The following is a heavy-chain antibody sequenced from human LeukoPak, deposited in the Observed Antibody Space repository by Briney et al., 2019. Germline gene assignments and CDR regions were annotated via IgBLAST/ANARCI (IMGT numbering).Heavy chain of an antibody. D-gene: IGHD3-10*01. V-gene: IGHV3-33*01. CDR1: GFSLTTYG. J-gene: IGHJ4*02. CDR3: ARDGGSGIDY. CDR2: IWYDGSRK. Sequence: AGRSLRLSCAASGFSLTTYGTHWLRQAPGKELEWVAVIWYDGSRKFYGDSVKGRFTVSRDTSENTMYLQMNTLRVDDTAVYYCARDGGSGIDYWGQGTLVTVSS.